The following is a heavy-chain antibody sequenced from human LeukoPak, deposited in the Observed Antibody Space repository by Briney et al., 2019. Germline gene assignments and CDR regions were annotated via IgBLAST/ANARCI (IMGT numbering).Heavy chain of an antibody. CDR1: GYTFTTYD. J-gene: IGHJ4*02. D-gene: IGHD3-10*01. Sequence: ASVKVSCKASGYTFTTYDINWVRQATGQGLEWMGWMNPNSGNTGYAQKFRGRVTMTRNTSISTAYMELRSLRSDDTAVYYCARGRGALFDDWGQGTLVTVSS. CDR2: MNPNSGNT. V-gene: IGHV1-8*01. CDR3: ARGRGALFDD.